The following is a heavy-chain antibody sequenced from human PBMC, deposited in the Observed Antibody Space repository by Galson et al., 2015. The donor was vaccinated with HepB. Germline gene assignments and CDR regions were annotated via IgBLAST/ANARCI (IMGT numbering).Heavy chain of an antibody. CDR3: ASVVGTIYYYGMDV. Sequence: CAISGDSVSSNSAAWNWIRQSPSRGLEWLGRTSYRSRWYNDYAESVRSRISINPDTSRNQFSLQLKSVTPEDTAVYYCASVVGTIYYYGMDVWGQGTTVIVSS. V-gene: IGHV6-1*01. D-gene: IGHD2-15*01. CDR1: GDSVSSNSAA. J-gene: IGHJ6*02. CDR2: TSYRSRWYN.